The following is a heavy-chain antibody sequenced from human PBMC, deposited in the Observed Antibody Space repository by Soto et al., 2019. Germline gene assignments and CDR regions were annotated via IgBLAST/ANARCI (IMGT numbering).Heavy chain of an antibody. J-gene: IGHJ4*02. Sequence: GGSLRLSCTASGFTFGDYAMSWFRQAPGKGLEWVGFIRSKAYGGTTEYAASVKGRFTISRDDSKSIAYLQMNSLKTEDTAVYYCARVPEAGRPLFDYWGQGALVTVSS. CDR3: ARVPEAGRPLFDY. CDR2: IRSKAYGGTT. CDR1: GFTFGDYA. D-gene: IGHD6-6*01. V-gene: IGHV3-49*03.